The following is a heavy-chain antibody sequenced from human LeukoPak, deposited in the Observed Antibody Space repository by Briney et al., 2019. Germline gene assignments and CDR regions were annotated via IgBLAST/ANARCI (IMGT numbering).Heavy chain of an antibody. D-gene: IGHD5-18*01. CDR2: FDPEDGET. CDR3: ATVFSVDTTMVYAFDI. CDR1: GYTHTQLL. V-gene: IGHV1-24*01. Sequence: ASVNDSCKVSGYTHTQLLMHGLRQPAGKEGEGMGGFDPEDGETIYAQKFQGRVTMTEDTSTDTAYMELSSLRSEDTAVYYCATVFSVDTTMVYAFDIWGQGTVVTVSS. J-gene: IGHJ3*02.